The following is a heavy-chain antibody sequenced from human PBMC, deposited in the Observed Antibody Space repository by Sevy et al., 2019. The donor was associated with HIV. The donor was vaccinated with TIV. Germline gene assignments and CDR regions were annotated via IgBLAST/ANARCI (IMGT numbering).Heavy chain of an antibody. CDR2: LSGSGGSI. D-gene: IGHD1-26*01. CDR3: AKDRIWELGDSFDV. CDR1: GFTSSNYA. Sequence: GGSLRLSCAASGFTSSNYAMSWVRQAPGKGLEWVSGLSGSGGSIYYADSVKGRFTISRDNSRNTLYLKMNSLRAEDTAVYYCAKDRIWELGDSFDVWGQGTMVTVSS. V-gene: IGHV3-23*01. J-gene: IGHJ3*01.